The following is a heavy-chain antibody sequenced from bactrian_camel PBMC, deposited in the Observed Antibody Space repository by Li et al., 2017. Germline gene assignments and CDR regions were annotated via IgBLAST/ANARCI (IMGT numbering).Heavy chain of an antibody. J-gene: IGHJ4*01. CDR2: IATGSGNT. CDR1: GYTYNRNC. D-gene: IGHD6*01. V-gene: IGHV3S25*01. Sequence: QLVESGGGTVQTGESLRLSCAASGYTYNRNCMAWFRQAPGKEREGAACIATGSGNTYYADSVKGRFTISQDNAKNTVYLQMNSLTPEDTASYYCAAEYFVGGPGRLSKPVVAGLCRADYRYVHYGQGTQVTVS.